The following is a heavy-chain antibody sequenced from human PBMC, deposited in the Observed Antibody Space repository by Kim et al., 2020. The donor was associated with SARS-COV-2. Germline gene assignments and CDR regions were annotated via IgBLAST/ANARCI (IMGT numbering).Heavy chain of an antibody. CDR2: ISAMCGNI. Sequence: GGSLRLSCAASVCTFDQSAMQWCRQAPGKGVEWVTCISAMCGNIEYAASGKGRITIYIDNNKNSLYLQMNSLRTEDTALYYCVRASGWLPRYWGQGTLVTVSS. CDR3: VRASGWLPRY. V-gene: IGHV3-43*02. J-gene: IGHJ4*02. CDR1: VCTFDQSA. D-gene: IGHD6-19*01.